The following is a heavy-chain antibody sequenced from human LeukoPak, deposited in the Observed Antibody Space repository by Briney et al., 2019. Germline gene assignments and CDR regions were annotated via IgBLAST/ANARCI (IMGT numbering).Heavy chain of an antibody. J-gene: IGHJ4*02. V-gene: IGHV4-34*01. CDR2: VNHSVST. Sequence: GQVNHSVSTTYNPSLKSRVTVSVDTSKNQFSLKLSSVTAADTAVYYCARDLVAASPSDYWGQGTLVTVSS. D-gene: IGHD1-26*01. CDR3: ARDLVAASPSDY.